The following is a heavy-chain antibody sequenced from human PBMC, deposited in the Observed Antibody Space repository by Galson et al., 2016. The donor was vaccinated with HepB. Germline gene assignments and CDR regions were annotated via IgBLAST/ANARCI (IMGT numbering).Heavy chain of an antibody. Sequence: SLRLSCAASGFTFSSSDFHWVRQATGKGLEWVSAIGRGGDTYYPGSVRGRSTISRENAKNSLYLQMNSLSAGDTAVYFCAREIKDEISAGWDLDLWGRGTLVTVSS. D-gene: IGHD5-24*01. CDR3: AREIKDEISAGWDLDL. V-gene: IGHV3-13*01. J-gene: IGHJ2*01. CDR1: GFTFSSSD. CDR2: IGRGGDT.